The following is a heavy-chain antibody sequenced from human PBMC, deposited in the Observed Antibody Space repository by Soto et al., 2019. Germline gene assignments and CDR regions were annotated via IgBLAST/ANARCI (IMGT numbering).Heavy chain of an antibody. CDR3: ARDQSVAGPTNLFDP. D-gene: IGHD6-19*01. J-gene: IGHJ5*02. Sequence: GGSLRLSCAASGFTFSSYWMHWVRQAPGKGLVWVSRINSAGSSTTYADSVKGRFTISRDNAKNTLYLQMNSLRAEDTAVYYCARDQSVAGPTNLFDPWGQGTLVTVSS. CDR1: GFTFSSYW. CDR2: INSAGSST. V-gene: IGHV3-74*01.